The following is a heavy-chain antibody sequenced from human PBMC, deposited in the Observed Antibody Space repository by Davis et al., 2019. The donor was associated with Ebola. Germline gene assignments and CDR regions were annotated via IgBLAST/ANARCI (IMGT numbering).Heavy chain of an antibody. Sequence: GESLKISCAASGFTFSSYGMHWVRQAPGKGLEWVAFIRYDGSNKYYADSVKGRFTISRDNSKNTLYLQMNSLRAEDTAVYYCARDLPGVDTAMTYYFDYWGQGTLVTVSS. CDR3: ARDLPGVDTAMTYYFDY. D-gene: IGHD5-18*01. V-gene: IGHV3-30*02. CDR1: GFTFSSYG. J-gene: IGHJ4*02. CDR2: IRYDGSNK.